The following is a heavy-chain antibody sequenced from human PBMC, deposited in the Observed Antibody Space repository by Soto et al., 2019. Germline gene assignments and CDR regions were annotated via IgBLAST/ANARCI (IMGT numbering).Heavy chain of an antibody. CDR1: GGSISSSNW. Sequence: PSETLSLTCAVSGGSISSSNWWSWVRQPPGKGLEWIGEIYHSGSTNYNPSLKSRVTISVDKSKNQFSLKLSSVTASDTAVYYCAREMYYDSSGYYSPIYFDYWGQGTLVTAPQ. D-gene: IGHD3-22*01. CDR2: IYHSGST. J-gene: IGHJ4*02. V-gene: IGHV4-4*02. CDR3: AREMYYDSSGYYSPIYFDY.